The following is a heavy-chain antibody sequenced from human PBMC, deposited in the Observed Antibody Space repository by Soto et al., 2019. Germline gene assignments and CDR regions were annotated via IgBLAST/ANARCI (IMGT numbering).Heavy chain of an antibody. CDR3: AVTEAGTGVGYYYYGMDV. D-gene: IGHD6-13*01. CDR2: IIPIFGTA. Sequence: GASVKVSCKASGGTFSSYAISWVRQAPGQGLEWMGGIIPIFGTANYAQKFQGRVTITADESTSTAYMELSSLRSEDTAVYYCAVTEAGTGVGYYYYGMDVWGQGTTVSVSS. V-gene: IGHV1-69*13. CDR1: GGTFSSYA. J-gene: IGHJ6*02.